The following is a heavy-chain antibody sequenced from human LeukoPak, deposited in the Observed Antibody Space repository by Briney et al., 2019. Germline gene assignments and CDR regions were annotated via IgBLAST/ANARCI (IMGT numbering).Heavy chain of an antibody. Sequence: GGSLRLSCAASGFTFSSYSMNWERQAPGKGLEWVSFISSSSTYIYYADSVKGRFTISRDDAKNSLYLQMSSLRADDTAVYYCARDRVVSGRFGEVASWGQGTLVTVSS. CDR1: GFTFSSYS. V-gene: IGHV3-21*01. CDR2: ISSSSTYI. J-gene: IGHJ5*01. CDR3: ARDRVVSGRFGEVAS. D-gene: IGHD3-10*01.